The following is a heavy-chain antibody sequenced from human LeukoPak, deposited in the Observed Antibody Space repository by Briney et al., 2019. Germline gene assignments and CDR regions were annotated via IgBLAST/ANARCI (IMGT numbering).Heavy chain of an antibody. D-gene: IGHD2-21*02. CDR1: GFTFSSYS. V-gene: IGHV3-21*04. CDR3: ARVPDCGGDCYTPYYFDY. J-gene: IGHJ4*02. CDR2: ISSSSSYI. Sequence: GGSLRLSCAASGFTFSSYSMNWVRQAPGKGLEWVSSISSSSSYIYYADSVKGRFTISRDNSKNTLYLQMNSLRAEDTAVYYCARVPDCGGDCYTPYYFDYWGQGTLVTVSS.